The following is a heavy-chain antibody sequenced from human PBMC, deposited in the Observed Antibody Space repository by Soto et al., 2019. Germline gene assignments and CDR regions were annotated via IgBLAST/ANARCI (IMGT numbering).Heavy chain of an antibody. Sequence: QVQLVESGGGVVQPGRSLRLSCAASGFTFSSYGMHWVRQAPGKGLEWVAVIWYDGSNKYYADSVKGRFTISRDNSKNTLYLQMNSLRAEDTAVYYCARDFGITMVRGVIWYWGQGTLVTVSS. V-gene: IGHV3-33*01. CDR1: GFTFSSYG. J-gene: IGHJ4*02. CDR3: ARDFGITMVRGVIWY. D-gene: IGHD3-10*01. CDR2: IWYDGSNK.